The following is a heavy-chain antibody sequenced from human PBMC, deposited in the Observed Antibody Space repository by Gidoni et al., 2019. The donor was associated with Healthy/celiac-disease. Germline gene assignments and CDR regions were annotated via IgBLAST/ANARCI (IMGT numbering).Heavy chain of an antibody. CDR3: ARETSHYDILTGYYIGYGMDV. J-gene: IGHJ6*02. D-gene: IGHD3-9*01. Sequence: QVQLVESGGGVVQPGRSLRLSCAASGFNFSSYGMHWVRQAPGKGLEWVAVISYDGSNKYYADSVKGRFTISRDNSKNTLYLQMNSLRAEDTAVYYCARETSHYDILTGYYIGYGMDVWGQGTTVTVSS. V-gene: IGHV3-30*03. CDR1: GFNFSSYG. CDR2: ISYDGSNK.